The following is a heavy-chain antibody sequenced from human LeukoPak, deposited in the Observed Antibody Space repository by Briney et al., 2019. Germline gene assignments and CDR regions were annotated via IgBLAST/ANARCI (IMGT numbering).Heavy chain of an antibody. J-gene: IGHJ4*02. Sequence: ASVKVSCKASGYTLTSYGISWVRQAPGQGLEWMGWISAYNGNTNYAQKLQGRVTMTTDTSTSTAYMELRSLRSDDTAVYYCARVTYSSGWYYFDYWGQGTLVTASS. V-gene: IGHV1-18*01. CDR3: ARVTYSSGWYYFDY. D-gene: IGHD6-19*01. CDR2: ISAYNGNT. CDR1: GYTLTSYG.